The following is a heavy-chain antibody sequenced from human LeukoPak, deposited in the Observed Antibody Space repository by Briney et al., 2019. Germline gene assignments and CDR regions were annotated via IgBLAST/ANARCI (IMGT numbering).Heavy chain of an antibody. CDR2: INHSGST. V-gene: IGHV4-34*01. CDR1: GGSFSGYY. D-gene: IGHD3-10*01. J-gene: IGHJ6*02. Sequence: SETLSLTCAVYGGSFSGYYWSWIRQPPGKGLEWIGEINHSGSTNYNPSLKSRVTISVDTSKNQFSLKLSSVTAADSAVYYCARGPRYYGRYGMDVWGQGTTVTVSS. CDR3: ARGPRYYGRYGMDV.